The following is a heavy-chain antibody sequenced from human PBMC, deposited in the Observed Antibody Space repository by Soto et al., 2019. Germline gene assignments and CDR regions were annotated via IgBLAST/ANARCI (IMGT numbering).Heavy chain of an antibody. CDR1: GYTFTGYY. J-gene: IGHJ4*02. CDR3: ALTYYYDSSGYYYVDYWFDY. D-gene: IGHD3-22*01. Sequence: ASVKVSCKASGYTFTGYYMHWVRQAPGQGLELMGWINPNSGGTNYAQKFQGWVTMTRDTSISTAYMELSRLRSDDTAVYYCALTYYYDSSGYYYVDYWFDYWGQGTLVTVFS. V-gene: IGHV1-2*04. CDR2: INPNSGGT.